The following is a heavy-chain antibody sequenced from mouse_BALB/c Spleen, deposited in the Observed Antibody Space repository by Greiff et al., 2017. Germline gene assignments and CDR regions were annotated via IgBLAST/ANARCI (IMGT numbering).Heavy chain of an antibody. J-gene: IGHJ3*01. CDR2: ISTYYGDA. CDR1: GYTFTDYA. D-gene: IGHD2-1*01. CDR3: ARANYTWFAY. V-gene: IGHV1S137*01. Sequence: QVHVKQSGAELVRPGVSVKISCKGSGYTFTDYAMHWVKQSHAKSLEWIGVISTYYGDASYNQKFKGKATMTVDKSSSTAYMELARLTSEDSAIYYCARANYTWFAYWGQGTLVTVSA.